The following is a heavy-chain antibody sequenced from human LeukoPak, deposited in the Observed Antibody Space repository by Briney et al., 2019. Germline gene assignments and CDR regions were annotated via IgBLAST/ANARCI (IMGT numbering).Heavy chain of an antibody. D-gene: IGHD3-10*01. CDR2: IYYSGST. Sequence: PSETLSLTCTVSGGSISSSSYYWGWIRQPPGKGLEWIGSIYYSGSTYYNPSLKSRVTISVDTSKNQFSLKLSSVTAADTAVYYCARDPGYYGSGTRGAFDIWGQGTMVTVSS. CDR1: GGSISSSSYY. J-gene: IGHJ3*02. CDR3: ARDPGYYGSGTRGAFDI. V-gene: IGHV4-39*07.